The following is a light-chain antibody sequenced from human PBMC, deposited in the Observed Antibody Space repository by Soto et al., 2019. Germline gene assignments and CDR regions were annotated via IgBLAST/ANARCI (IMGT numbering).Light chain of an antibody. CDR2: TNN. CDR1: ISNIGGNT. Sequence: QSVLTQPPSASGTPGQRVTISCSGSISNIGGNTVDWYQQLPGTAPKLLMYTNNQRPSGVPDRFSGSKSGTSASLAISGLQSEDEADYYFAAWDDSLNGVVFGGGTKLTVL. V-gene: IGLV1-44*01. CDR3: AAWDDSLNGVV. J-gene: IGLJ2*01.